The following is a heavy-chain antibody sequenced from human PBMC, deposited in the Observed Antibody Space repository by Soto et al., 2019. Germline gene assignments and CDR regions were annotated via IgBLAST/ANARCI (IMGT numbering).Heavy chain of an antibody. V-gene: IGHV3-30-3*01. CDR2: ISYDGSNK. D-gene: IGHD2-21*01. CDR3: ARDVAVDYFDY. CDR1: GFTFSSYA. J-gene: IGHJ4*02. Sequence: SLRLSCAASGFTFSSYAMHWVRQAPGKGLEWVAVISYDGSNKYYADSVKGRFTISRDNSKNTLYLQMNSLRAEDTAVYYCARDVAVDYFDYWGQGP.